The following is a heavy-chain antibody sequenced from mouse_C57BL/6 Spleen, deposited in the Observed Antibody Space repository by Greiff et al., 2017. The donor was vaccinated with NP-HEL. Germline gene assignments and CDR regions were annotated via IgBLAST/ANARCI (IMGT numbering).Heavy chain of an antibody. CDR3: ARSSSYYSNYVRFYYAMDY. Sequence: EVKLVESGGGLVQPGGSLSLSCAASGFTFTDYYMSWVRQPPGKALEWLGFIRNKANGYTTEYSASVKGRFTISRDNSQSILYLQMNALRAEDSATYYCARSSSYYSNYVRFYYAMDYWGQGTSVTVSS. CDR1: GFTFTDYY. D-gene: IGHD2-5*01. J-gene: IGHJ4*01. V-gene: IGHV7-3*01. CDR2: IRNKANGYTT.